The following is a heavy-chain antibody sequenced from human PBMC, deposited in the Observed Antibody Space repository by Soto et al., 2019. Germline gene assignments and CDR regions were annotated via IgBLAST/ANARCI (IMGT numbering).Heavy chain of an antibody. CDR3: ARDRRIAAAADFYFDS. Sequence: EVQLVESGGGLVQPGGSLRLSCAASGFTFSAYSMNWVRQAPGQGLEWVSYISSRTNTIYYADSVQGRFTISRDEAKNSLYLQMDSLRAEDTAVYYCARDRRIAAAADFYFDSWGQGTLVTVSS. V-gene: IGHV3-48*01. J-gene: IGHJ4*02. CDR2: ISSRTNTI. CDR1: GFTFSAYS. D-gene: IGHD6-13*01.